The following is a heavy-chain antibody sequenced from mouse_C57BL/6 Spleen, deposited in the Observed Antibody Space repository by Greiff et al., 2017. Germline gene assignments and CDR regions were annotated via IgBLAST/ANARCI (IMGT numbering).Heavy chain of an antibody. CDR3: AREGYYGSRGVDY. Sequence: EVQVVESGGGLVKPGGSLKLSCAASGFTFSSYAMSWVRQTPEKRLEWVATISDGGSYTYYPDNVKGRFTISRDNAKNNLYLQMSHLKSEDTAMYYCAREGYYGSRGVDYWGQGTSVTVSS. CDR1: GFTFSSYA. J-gene: IGHJ4*01. D-gene: IGHD1-1*01. V-gene: IGHV5-4*01. CDR2: ISDGGSYT.